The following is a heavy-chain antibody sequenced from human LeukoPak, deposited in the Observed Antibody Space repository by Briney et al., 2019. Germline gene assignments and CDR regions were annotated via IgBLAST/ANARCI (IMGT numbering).Heavy chain of an antibody. CDR2: TYHRAKWYN. Sequence: SQTPSLTSAISGDSVSSKSAVWNWIRQSPSRGLEWLGSTYHRAKWYNEHSVSVKSRITISPDTSKNQFSLQLSSVTPEDTAVYYCARGGDGYNFYNGFDPWGQGTLVTVSS. CDR1: GDSVSSKSAV. J-gene: IGHJ5*02. V-gene: IGHV6-1*01. D-gene: IGHD5-24*01. CDR3: ARGGDGYNFYNGFDP.